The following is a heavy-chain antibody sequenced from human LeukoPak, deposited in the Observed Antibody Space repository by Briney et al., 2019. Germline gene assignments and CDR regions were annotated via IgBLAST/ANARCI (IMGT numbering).Heavy chain of an antibody. CDR2: IYYSGRT. D-gene: IGHD3-10*01. V-gene: IGHV4-39*01. Sequence: SETLSLTCTVSGGSISSYYWSWIRQPPGKGLEWIGSIYYSGRTYYNPSLKSRVTISVDTSKKQFSLKLSSVTAADTAVYYCARGRPDGSGSYYKFDPWGQGTLVTVSS. CDR1: GGSISSYY. CDR3: ARGRPDGSGSYYKFDP. J-gene: IGHJ5*02.